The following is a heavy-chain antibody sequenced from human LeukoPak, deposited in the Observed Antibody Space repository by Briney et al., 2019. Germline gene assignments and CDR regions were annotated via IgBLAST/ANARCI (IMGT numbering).Heavy chain of an antibody. CDR3: AKPPPDNYHYYYGMDV. V-gene: IGHV3-7*02. Sequence: GGSLRLSCAASGFTFSSYWMSWVHQAPGKGLEWVANIKKDGSEKYYVDSVKGRFTISRDNAKNSLYLQMNSLRAEDTAVYYCAKPPPDNYHYYYGMDVWGQGTTVTVSS. J-gene: IGHJ6*02. CDR1: GFTFSSYW. CDR2: IKKDGSEK.